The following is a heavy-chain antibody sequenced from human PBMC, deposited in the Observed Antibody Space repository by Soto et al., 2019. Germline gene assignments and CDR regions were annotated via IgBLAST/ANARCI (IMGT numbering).Heavy chain of an antibody. Sequence: QITLKESGPTLVKPTQTLTLTCTFSGFSLSTSGVGVGWIRQPPGKALEWLALIYWDDDKRYSPSLKSRLTVTKDTPNNQVGLTMTNMDPVDTATYYCAHSALQTGDFDYWGQGTLVTVSS. D-gene: IGHD1-26*01. J-gene: IGHJ4*02. CDR1: GFSLSTSGVG. V-gene: IGHV2-5*02. CDR3: AHSALQTGDFDY. CDR2: IYWDDDK.